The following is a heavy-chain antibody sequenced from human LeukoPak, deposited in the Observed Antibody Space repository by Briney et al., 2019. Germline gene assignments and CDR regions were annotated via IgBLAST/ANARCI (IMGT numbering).Heavy chain of an antibody. V-gene: IGHV3-43*01. D-gene: IGHD4-11*01. CDR3: VKDSQYSRNFFEY. CDR2: ISWDGGNT. CDR1: GFTFSSYT. J-gene: IGHJ4*02. Sequence: QSGGSLRLSCAASGFTFSSYTMHWVRQAPGKGLEWVSLISWDGGNTYYADSVKGRFTISRDNSKNSLYLQMNSLTTEDTASYYCVKDSQYSRNFFEYWGQGTLVAVSS.